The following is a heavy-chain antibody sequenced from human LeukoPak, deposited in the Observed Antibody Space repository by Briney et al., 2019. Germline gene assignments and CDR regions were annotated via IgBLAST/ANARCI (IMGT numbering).Heavy chain of an antibody. V-gene: IGHV3-21*01. CDR2: ISSSYI. CDR3: ASTDYYDSSGYFSRPDY. D-gene: IGHD3-22*01. J-gene: IGHJ4*02. Sequence: AGGSLRLSCAASGFTFSSYSMNWVRQAPGKGLEWVSSISSSYIYYADSVKGRFTISRDNAKNSLYLQMNSLRAEDTAVYYCASTDYYDSSGYFSRPDYWGQGTLVTVSS. CDR1: GFTFSSYS.